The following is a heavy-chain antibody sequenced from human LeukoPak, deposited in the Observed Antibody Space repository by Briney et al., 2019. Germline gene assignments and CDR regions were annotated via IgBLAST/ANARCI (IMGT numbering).Heavy chain of an antibody. Sequence: ASVKVSCKASGYTFTSYAMHWVRQAPGQRLEWMGWINAGNGNTKYSQKFQGRVTITRDTSASTDYMEMSSLRSEDTAVYYCARAQLGSNRPGDYWGQGTRVTVSS. V-gene: IGHV1-3*01. CDR1: GYTFTSYA. CDR3: ARAQLGSNRPGDY. CDR2: INAGNGNT. J-gene: IGHJ4*02. D-gene: IGHD6-13*01.